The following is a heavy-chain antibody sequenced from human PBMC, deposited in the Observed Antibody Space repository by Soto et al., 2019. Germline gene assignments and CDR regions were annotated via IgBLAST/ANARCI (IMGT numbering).Heavy chain of an antibody. D-gene: IGHD3-9*01. J-gene: IGHJ4*02. CDR3: ARQDYDILTGYPLFDY. V-gene: IGHV5-51*01. CDR2: IYPGDSDT. CDR1: GYSFTSYW. Sequence: PGESLKISCKGSGYSFTSYWIGWVRQMPGKGLEWMGIIYPGDSDTRYSPSFQGQVTISADKSISTAYLQWSSLKASDTAMYYCARQDYDILTGYPLFDYWGQGTLVTV.